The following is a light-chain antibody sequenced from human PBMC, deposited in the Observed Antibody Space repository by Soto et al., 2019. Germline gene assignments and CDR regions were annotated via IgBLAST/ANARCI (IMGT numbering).Light chain of an antibody. CDR2: GAS. Sequence: EIVMTQSPATLSVSPVERATLSCMASQSVSSNLAWYQHKPGQAPRLLIYGASTRATGIPARFSGSGSGTEFTLTISSLQSEDFAVYYCQQYNKWPPITFGQGTRLEIK. V-gene: IGKV3-15*01. CDR1: QSVSSN. CDR3: QQYNKWPPIT. J-gene: IGKJ5*01.